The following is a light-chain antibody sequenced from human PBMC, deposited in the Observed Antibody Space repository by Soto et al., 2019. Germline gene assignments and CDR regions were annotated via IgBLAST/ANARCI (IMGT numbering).Light chain of an antibody. CDR3: QQLDSYST. Sequence: DIQLTQSPSFLSASVGDRVTITCRASQGISSYLAWYQQKPGKAPKLLSYAASTLQSGVPSIFSGSGSETEFALTISSLQPEDVATYYCQQLDSYSTFGQGTRLEIK. CDR2: AAS. CDR1: QGISSY. J-gene: IGKJ5*01. V-gene: IGKV1-9*01.